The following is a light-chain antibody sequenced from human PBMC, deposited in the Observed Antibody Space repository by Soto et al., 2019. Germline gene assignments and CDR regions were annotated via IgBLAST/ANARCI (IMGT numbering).Light chain of an antibody. CDR1: SGSIASNY. J-gene: IGLJ3*02. Sequence: NFMLTQPHSVSESPVKTVTISCTRTSGSIASNYLQWYQQRPGSAPTTVIYEDNQRPSGVPDRFSGSIDSSSNSASLTIAGLKTEDEAYYYCQSYDSSVWVFGGGTTLTVL. CDR2: EDN. CDR3: QSYDSSVWV. V-gene: IGLV6-57*03.